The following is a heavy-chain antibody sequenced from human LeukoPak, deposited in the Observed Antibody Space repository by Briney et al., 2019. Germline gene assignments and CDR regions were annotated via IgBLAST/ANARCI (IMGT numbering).Heavy chain of an antibody. V-gene: IGHV3-53*01. CDR3: ARARRGRWLQLGY. CDR2: IYSGGST. J-gene: IGHJ4*02. D-gene: IGHD5-24*01. CDR1: GFTVSSNY. Sequence: QPGGSLRLSCAASGFTVSSNYMSWVRQAPGKGLEWVSVIYSGGSTYYADSVKGRFTISRDNSKNTLCLQMNSLRAEDTAVYYCARARRGRWLQLGYWGQGTLVTVSS.